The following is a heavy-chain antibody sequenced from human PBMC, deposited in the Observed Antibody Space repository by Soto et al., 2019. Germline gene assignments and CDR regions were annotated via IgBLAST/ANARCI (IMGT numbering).Heavy chain of an antibody. V-gene: IGHV3-23*01. CDR3: AKGFSGSSPCNGFDP. J-gene: IGHJ5*02. CDR2: ISGSGDRT. D-gene: IGHD2-15*01. CDR1: TFTFTTYA. Sequence: EVQLLESGGGLVQPGGSLRLSCTSSTFTFTTYAMSWVRQAPGKGLEWVSAISGSGDRTFYADSLKGRFTISRDNSKNTLYLQMNSLRVEDTAIYYCAKGFSGSSPCNGFDPWGQGTLVTVSS.